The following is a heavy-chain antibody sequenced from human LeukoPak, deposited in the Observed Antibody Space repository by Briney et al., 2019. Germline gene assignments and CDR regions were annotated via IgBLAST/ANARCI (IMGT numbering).Heavy chain of an antibody. CDR1: GFTFSSYS. D-gene: IGHD3-10*01. Sequence: PGGSLRLSCAASGFTFSSYSMNWVRQAPGKGLEWVSSISSSSSYIYYADSVEGRFTISRDNAKNSLYLQMNSLRAEDTAVYYCARDHSITMVRGLFDYWGQGTLVTVSS. V-gene: IGHV3-21*01. J-gene: IGHJ4*02. CDR3: ARDHSITMVRGLFDY. CDR2: ISSSSSYI.